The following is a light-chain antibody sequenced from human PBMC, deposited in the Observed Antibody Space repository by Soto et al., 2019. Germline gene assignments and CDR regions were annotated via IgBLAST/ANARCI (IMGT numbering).Light chain of an antibody. CDR1: QTVFYGINKKNY. V-gene: IGKV4-1*01. J-gene: IGKJ4*01. Sequence: DIVMTQSPDSLAVSLGERATMHCKSSQTVFYGINKKNYLAWYQHKPGQPPKLLIYWASTRESGVPDRFSGRGSGTDFTLTINSLQAEDVAVYYCQQSYSPPLTFGGGTKVEIK. CDR3: QQSYSPPLT. CDR2: WAS.